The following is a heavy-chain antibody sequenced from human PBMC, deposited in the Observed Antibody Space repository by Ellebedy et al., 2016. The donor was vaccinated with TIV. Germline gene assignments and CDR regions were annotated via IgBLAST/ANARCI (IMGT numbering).Heavy chain of an antibody. CDR1: GGSISGDSNNNYF. CDR3: AGTYTDGLAHAVDV. Sequence: PSETLSLTCTVSGGSISGDSNNNYFWTWIRQPPGKGLEWLGHVYYTGSTDYTPSLKSRLTMSVDTSKNQFSMKLTSVTTADTALYYCAGTYTDGLAHAVDVWGPGTTVAVSS. J-gene: IGHJ6*02. V-gene: IGHV4-59*01. CDR2: VYYTGST. D-gene: IGHD5-18*01.